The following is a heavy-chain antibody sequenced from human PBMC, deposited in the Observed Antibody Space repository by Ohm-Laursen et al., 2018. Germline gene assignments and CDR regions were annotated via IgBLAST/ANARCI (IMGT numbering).Heavy chain of an antibody. CDR3: ATGLPADDAFNI. Sequence: SLRLSCAASGFTFSDYSMTWIRQAPGKGLECISYISTGGSITYYADSVKGRFTISRDNAKKSLYLQMNSLRAEDTAVYYCATGLPADDAFNIWGQGTMVTVSS. V-gene: IGHV3-11*01. CDR2: ISTGGSIT. J-gene: IGHJ3*02. CDR1: GFTFSDYS.